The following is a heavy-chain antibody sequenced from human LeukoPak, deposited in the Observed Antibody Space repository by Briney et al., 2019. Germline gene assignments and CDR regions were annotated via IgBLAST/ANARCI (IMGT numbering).Heavy chain of an antibody. Sequence: SETLPLTCAVYGGSFSGYYWSWIRQPPGKGLEWIGEINHSGSTNYNPSLKSRVAISVDTSKNHFSLKLSSVTAADTAMYYCARGQGDCSGGSCYSDWFDPWGQGTLVTVSS. D-gene: IGHD2-15*01. J-gene: IGHJ5*02. CDR1: GGSFSGYY. CDR3: ARGQGDCSGGSCYSDWFDP. CDR2: INHSGST. V-gene: IGHV4-34*01.